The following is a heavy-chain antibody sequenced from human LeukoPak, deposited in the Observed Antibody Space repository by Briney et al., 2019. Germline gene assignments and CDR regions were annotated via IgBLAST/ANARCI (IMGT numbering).Heavy chain of an antibody. D-gene: IGHD5-24*01. Sequence: KAGGSLRLSCAASGFTFSTYPLHWVRQAPGKGLEWIGSIYHSGRTFYNPSLKSRVTISVDTSKNQFSLKLTSVTAADTAVYYCARLYLPATRFDYWGQGTLVTVSS. CDR1: GFTFSTYP. V-gene: IGHV4-38-2*01. CDR2: IYHSGRT. J-gene: IGHJ4*02. CDR3: ARLYLPATRFDY.